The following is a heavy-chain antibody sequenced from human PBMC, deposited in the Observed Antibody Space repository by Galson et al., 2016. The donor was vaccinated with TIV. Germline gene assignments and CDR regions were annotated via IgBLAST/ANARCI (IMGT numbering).Heavy chain of an antibody. CDR1: GFIFDDYA. Sequence: RLSCAASGFIFDDYAMHWVRQAPGKGLEWVSGINWNSGTIAYADSVKGRFTISRDNAKNSLYLQMNSLRAEDTALYYCACGIGWFRGFDYWGQGTFITVSS. J-gene: IGHJ4*02. CDR2: INWNSGTI. D-gene: IGHD3-10*01. V-gene: IGHV3-9*01. CDR3: ACGIGWFRGFDY.